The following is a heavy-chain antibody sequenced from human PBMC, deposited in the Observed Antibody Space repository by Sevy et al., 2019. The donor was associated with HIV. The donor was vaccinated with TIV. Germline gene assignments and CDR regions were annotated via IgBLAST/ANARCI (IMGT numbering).Heavy chain of an antibody. Sequence: ASVKVSCKASGYTFTGYYMQWVRQAPGQGLEWMGWINPNSGGTNYAQKFQGRITMTRDTSISTTYLELNRRRSDDTAVYYCSRDPNDILNEHAFDIWGQGTVVTVSS. V-gene: IGHV1-2*02. CDR1: GYTFTGYY. J-gene: IGHJ3*02. CDR2: INPNSGGT. D-gene: IGHD3-9*01. CDR3: SRDPNDILNEHAFDI.